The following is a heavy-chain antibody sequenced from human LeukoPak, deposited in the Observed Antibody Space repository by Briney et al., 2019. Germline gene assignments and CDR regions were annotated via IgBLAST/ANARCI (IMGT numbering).Heavy chain of an antibody. V-gene: IGHV1-18*01. CDR1: GYTFTSYG. Sequence: ASVKVSCKASGYTFTSYGISWVRPAPGQGLEWMGWVSAYNGNTNYAQKLQGRVTMTTDTSTSTAYMQLRSLRSDDTAVYYCARDVVFGRRLPATSILPGSDYWGQGTLVTVSS. CDR3: ARDVVFGRRLPATSILPGSDY. D-gene: IGHD2-2*01. J-gene: IGHJ4*02. CDR2: VSAYNGNT.